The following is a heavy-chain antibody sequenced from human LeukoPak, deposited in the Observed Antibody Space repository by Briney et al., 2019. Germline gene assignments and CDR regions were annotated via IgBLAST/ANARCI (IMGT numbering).Heavy chain of an antibody. CDR1: GLTLNNYA. V-gene: IGHV3-23*01. J-gene: IGHJ6*02. D-gene: IGHD3-16*01. CDR3: ATSWGPDTSAFRWGRDGMDV. Sequence: GGSLRLSCAVSGLTLNNYAMSWVRQAPEKGLEWVSAISKSGDHTYYAASAKGRFTIYRDNSKNTQYLQMNSLRAEDTAVYYCATSWGPDTSAFRWGRDGMDVWGQGTTVIVS. CDR2: ISKSGDHT.